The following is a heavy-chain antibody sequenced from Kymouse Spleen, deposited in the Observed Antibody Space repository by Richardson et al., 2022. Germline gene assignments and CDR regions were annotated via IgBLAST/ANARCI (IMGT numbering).Heavy chain of an antibody. CDR2: IYYSGST. CDR1: GGSISSYY. Sequence: QVQLQESGPGLVKPSETLSLTCTVSGGSISSYYWSWIRQPPGKGLEWIGYIYYSGSTNYNPSLKSRVTISVDTSKNQFSLKLSSVTAADTAVYYCARDPCIAARQGYFDYWGQGTLVTVSS. D-gene: IGHD6-6*01. CDR3: ARDPCIAARQGYFDY. J-gene: IGHJ4*02. V-gene: IGHV4-59*01.